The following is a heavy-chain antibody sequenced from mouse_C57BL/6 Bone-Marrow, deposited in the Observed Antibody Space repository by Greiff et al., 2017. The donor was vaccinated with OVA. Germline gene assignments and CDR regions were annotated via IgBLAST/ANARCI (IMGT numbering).Heavy chain of an antibody. V-gene: IGHV1-26*01. CDR2: INPNNGGT. CDR1: GYTFTDYY. D-gene: IGHD1-1*01. J-gene: IGHJ2*01. CDR3: ARSSSYYY. Sequence: EVQLQQSGPELVKPGASVKISCKASGYTFTDYYMNWVKQSHGKSLEWIGDINPNNGGTSYNQKFKGKATLTVDKSSSTAYMELRSLTSEDSAVYYCARSSSYYYWGQGTTRTVSS.